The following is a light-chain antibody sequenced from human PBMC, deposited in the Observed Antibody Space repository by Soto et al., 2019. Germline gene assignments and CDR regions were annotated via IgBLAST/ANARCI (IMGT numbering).Light chain of an antibody. V-gene: IGKV1-27*01. CDR2: AAS. CDR3: QKYSSAST. J-gene: IGKJ4*01. CDR1: QGISNY. Sequence: DIQMTQSPSSLSASVGDRVTITCRASQGISNYLAWYQQKPGKVPKLLIYAASTLQSGVTSRFSGSGSGTDFTLTISSLQPEDVASYYCQKYSSASTFGGGTKVEI.